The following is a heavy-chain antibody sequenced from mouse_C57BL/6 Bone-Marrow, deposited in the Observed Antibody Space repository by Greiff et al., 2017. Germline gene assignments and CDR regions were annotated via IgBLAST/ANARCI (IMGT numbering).Heavy chain of an antibody. J-gene: IGHJ3*01. V-gene: IGHV1-54*01. CDR1: GYAFTNYL. Sequence: VQLQQSGAELVRPGTSVKVSCKASGYAFTNYLIEWVKQRPGQGLEWIGMINPGSGGTNYNEKFKGKATLTADKSSSTAYMQLSSLTSEDSAVYFCARFGFAYWGQGTLVTVSA. CDR3: ARFGFAY. CDR2: INPGSGGT.